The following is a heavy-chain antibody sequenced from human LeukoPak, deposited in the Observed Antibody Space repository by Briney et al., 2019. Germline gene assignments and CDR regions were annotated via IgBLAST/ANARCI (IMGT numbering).Heavy chain of an antibody. J-gene: IGHJ5*02. V-gene: IGHV1-2*02. CDR2: INPNSGGT. Sequence: ASVKVSCKASGYTFTGYYMHWVRQAPGQGLEWMGWINPNSGGTNYAQKFQGRVTMTRDTSISTAYMELSRLRSDDTAVYYCAREEEWVTPFLDRWGQGTLVTVSS. D-gene: IGHD2-21*02. CDR1: GYTFTGYY. CDR3: AREEEWVTPFLDR.